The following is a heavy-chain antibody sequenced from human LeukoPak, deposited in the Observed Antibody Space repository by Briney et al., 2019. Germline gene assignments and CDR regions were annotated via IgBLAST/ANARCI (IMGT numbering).Heavy chain of an antibody. Sequence: GGSLRLSCAASGFTFSSYAMSWVRQAPGQGLEWVSVISGSGGNSYYADSVKGRFAMSRDNSKNTLYLQMNSLRAEDTAVYYCAKEGFKSYFDSWGQGTLVTVSS. CDR2: ISGSGGNS. CDR1: GFTFSSYA. V-gene: IGHV3-23*01. CDR3: AKEGFKSYFDS. J-gene: IGHJ4*02.